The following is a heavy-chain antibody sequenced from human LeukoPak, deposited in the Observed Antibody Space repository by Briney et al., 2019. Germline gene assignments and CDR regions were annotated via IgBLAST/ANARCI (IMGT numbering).Heavy chain of an antibody. CDR3: ARVFSTPYYDCSGNPFDY. CDR1: GFTLSSYW. V-gene: IGHV3-7*01. Sequence: GGSLRLSCAASGFTLSSYWMSWVRQAPRKRLEWVANIKQGGSEKYYVDSVKGRFTISRDNAKNSLYLQMNSLRAEDTAVYYCARVFSTPYYDCSGNPFDYWGQGTLVTVSS. CDR2: IKQGGSEK. D-gene: IGHD3-22*01. J-gene: IGHJ4*02.